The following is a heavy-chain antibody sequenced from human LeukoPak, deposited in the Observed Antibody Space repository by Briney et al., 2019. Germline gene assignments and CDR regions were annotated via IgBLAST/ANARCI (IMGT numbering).Heavy chain of an antibody. CDR2: IIPIFGTA. CDR1: GGTFSSYA. D-gene: IGHD3-3*01. J-gene: IGHJ3*02. V-gene: IGHV1-69*13. Sequence: ASVKVSCKASGGTFSSYAISWVRQAPGQGLEWMGGIIPIFGTANYAQKFQGRVTITVDESTSTAYMELSSLRSEDTAVYYCASHYDFWSGSSYRGAFDIWGQGTMVTVSS. CDR3: ASHYDFWSGSSYRGAFDI.